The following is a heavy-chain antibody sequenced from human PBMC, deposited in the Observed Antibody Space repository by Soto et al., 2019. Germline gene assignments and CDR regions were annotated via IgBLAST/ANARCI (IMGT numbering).Heavy chain of an antibody. D-gene: IGHD3-9*01. CDR2: MNPNSGNT. CDR1: GYTFTSYD. CDR3: ARGSTLRYFDWSHNYYYYMDV. V-gene: IGHV1-8*01. J-gene: IGHJ6*03. Sequence: GASVKVSCKASGYTFTSYDINWMRQATGQGLEWMGWMNPNSGNTGYAQKFQGRVAMTRNTSISTAYMELSSLRSEDTAVYYCARGSTLRYFDWSHNYYYYMDVWGKGTTVTVSS.